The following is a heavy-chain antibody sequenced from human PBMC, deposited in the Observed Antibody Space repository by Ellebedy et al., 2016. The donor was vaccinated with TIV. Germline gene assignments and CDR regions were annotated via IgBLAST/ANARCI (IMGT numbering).Heavy chain of an antibody. Sequence: GESLKISXAASGFTFSSYAMSWVRQAPGKGLEWVSGIGGRGAGTTYYTDSVRGRFTVSRDNYKKTMYLQMDSLRAEDTAVYYCAKIPTSVTKPSEVFFDYWGQGTLVTVSS. CDR3: AKIPTSVTKPSEVFFDY. V-gene: IGHV3-23*01. CDR1: GFTFSSYA. CDR2: IGGRGAGTT. J-gene: IGHJ4*02. D-gene: IGHD4-11*01.